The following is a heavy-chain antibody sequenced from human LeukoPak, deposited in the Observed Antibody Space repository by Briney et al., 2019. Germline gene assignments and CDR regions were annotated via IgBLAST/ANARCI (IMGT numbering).Heavy chain of an antibody. V-gene: IGHV3-23*01. D-gene: IGHD3-10*01. CDR3: AKDWGITMVRGVIFDY. J-gene: IGHJ4*02. CDR1: GFTFSRHA. CDR2: ISGSGGST. Sequence: PGGSLRLSCAASGFTFSRHAMSWVRQAPGKGLEWVSAISGSGGSTYYADSVKGRFTISRDNSKYTLYLQMNSLRAEDEAVYYCAKDWGITMVRGVIFDYWGQGTLVTVSS.